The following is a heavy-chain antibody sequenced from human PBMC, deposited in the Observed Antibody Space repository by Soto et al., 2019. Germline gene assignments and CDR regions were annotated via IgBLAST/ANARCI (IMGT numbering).Heavy chain of an antibody. CDR3: ATDGNWNYGMYV. CDR2: FDPEDGET. CDR1: GYTLTELS. Sequence: ASVKVSCKVSGYTLTELSMHWVRQAPGKGLEWMGGFDPEDGETIYAQKFQGRVTMTEDTSTDTAYMELSSLRSEDTAVYYCATDGNWNYGMYVWGQGTTVTVSS. D-gene: IGHD1-1*01. J-gene: IGHJ6*02. V-gene: IGHV1-24*01.